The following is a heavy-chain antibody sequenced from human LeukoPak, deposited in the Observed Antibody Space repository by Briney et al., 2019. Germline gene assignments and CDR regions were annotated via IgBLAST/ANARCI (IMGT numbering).Heavy chain of an antibody. CDR3: ASLGYCSGGSCYRSVDS. D-gene: IGHD2-15*01. CDR1: GFTFSDHY. Sequence: GGSLRLSCAASGFTFSDHYMDWVRQAPGKGLEWVGRIRNEVHSYSTEYAASVRGRFTISRDDSKNSLYLQMNSLKTEDTAVYYCASLGYCSGGSCYRSVDSWGQGTLVTVSS. J-gene: IGHJ4*02. CDR2: IRNEVHSYST. V-gene: IGHV3-72*01.